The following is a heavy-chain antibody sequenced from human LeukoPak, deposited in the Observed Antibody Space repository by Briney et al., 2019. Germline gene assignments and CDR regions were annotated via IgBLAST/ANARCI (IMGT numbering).Heavy chain of an antibody. Sequence: ASVKVSCKASGYTFTGYYMHWVRQAPGQGLKWMGWINPNSGGTNYAQKFQGWVTMTRDTSISTAYMELSRLRSDDTAVYYCARGGESPWFGELLAQKAFDIWGQGTMVTVSS. D-gene: IGHD3-10*01. V-gene: IGHV1-2*04. CDR3: ARGGESPWFGELLAQKAFDI. CDR1: GYTFTGYY. J-gene: IGHJ3*02. CDR2: INPNSGGT.